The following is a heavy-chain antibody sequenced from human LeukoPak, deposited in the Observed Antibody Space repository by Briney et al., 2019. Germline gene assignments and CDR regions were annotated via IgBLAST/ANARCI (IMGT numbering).Heavy chain of an antibody. CDR3: ARVVYSSGWYFDY. J-gene: IGHJ4*02. CDR2: IYTSGST. Sequence: SETLSLTCTVSGGSISSYYWSWIRQRAGKGLERIGRIYTSGSTNYNPSLKSRVTMSVDTSKNQFSLKLSSVTAADTAVYYCARVVYSSGWYFDYWGQGTLVTVSS. D-gene: IGHD6-19*01. CDR1: GGSISSYY. V-gene: IGHV4-4*07.